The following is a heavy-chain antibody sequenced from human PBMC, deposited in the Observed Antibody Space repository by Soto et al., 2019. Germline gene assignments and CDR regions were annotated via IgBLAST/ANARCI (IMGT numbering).Heavy chain of an antibody. D-gene: IGHD3-3*01. CDR1: GGSFSGYY. CDR3: ARDALSYDFWSGYPTIARAHYFDY. CDR2: INHSGST. Sequence: SETLSLTCAVYGGSFSGYYWSWIRQPPGKGLEWIGEINHSGSTNYNPSLKSRVTISVDTSKNQFSLKLSSVTAADTAVYYCARDALSYDFWSGYPTIARAHYFDYWGQGNLVTVSS. V-gene: IGHV4-34*01. J-gene: IGHJ4*02.